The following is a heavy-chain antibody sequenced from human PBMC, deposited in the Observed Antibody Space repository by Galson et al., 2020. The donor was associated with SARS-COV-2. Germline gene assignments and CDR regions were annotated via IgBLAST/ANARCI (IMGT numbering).Heavy chain of an antibody. V-gene: IGHV3-73*01. CDR2: IKSKANDYAT. D-gene: IGHD3-10*01. CDR3: ARINPTLGSFYDAFDI. CDR1: GFTFSGCT. Sequence: GGSLRLSCAASGFTFSGCTMHWVRQASGKGLEWVGRIKSKANDYATTYDASVKGRFTISRDDSRNTAYLQMNSLKTEDTAVYYCARINPTLGSFYDAFDIWGQGAMVTVSS. J-gene: IGHJ3*02.